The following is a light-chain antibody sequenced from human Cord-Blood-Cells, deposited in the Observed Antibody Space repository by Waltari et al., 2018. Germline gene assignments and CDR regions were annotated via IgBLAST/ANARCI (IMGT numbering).Light chain of an antibody. CDR3: QQYGSSSWT. V-gene: IGKV3-20*01. CDR1: QSVSSSY. Sequence: EIVLTQSPGTLSLSPGERASQSVSSSYLAWYQQKPGQAPRLLIYGASSRATGIPDRFSGSGSGTDFTLTISRLEPEDVAVYYCQQYGSSSWTFGQGTKVEIK. J-gene: IGKJ1*01. CDR2: GAS.